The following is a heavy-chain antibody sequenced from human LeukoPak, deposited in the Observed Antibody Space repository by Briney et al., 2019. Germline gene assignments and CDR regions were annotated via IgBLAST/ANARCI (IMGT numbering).Heavy chain of an antibody. Sequence: GGSLRLSCAASGFTFTTYNLNWVRQAPGKGLEWVSSISSSSSYIYYADSVKGRFTISRDNAKNSLYLQMNSLRAEDTAVYYCARDRSGYYLIWGQGTLVTVSS. CDR1: GFTFTTYN. V-gene: IGHV3-21*01. CDR3: ARDRSGYYLI. CDR2: ISSSSSYI. J-gene: IGHJ4*02. D-gene: IGHD3-22*01.